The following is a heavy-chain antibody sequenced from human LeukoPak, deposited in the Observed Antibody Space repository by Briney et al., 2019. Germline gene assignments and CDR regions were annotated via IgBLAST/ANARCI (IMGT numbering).Heavy chain of an antibody. D-gene: IGHD2-2*01. CDR3: VFGECSSTSCYPRRDY. CDR2: INAYSGNT. J-gene: IGHJ4*02. Sequence: GASVKVSCKASGYRFKTYGISWVRQAPGQGLEWMGWINAYSGNTDYTENLQGRVTMATDTSTATAFMELRSLRSDGTAVYYCVFGECSSTSCYPRRDYWGQGTLVTVSS. CDR1: GYRFKTYG. V-gene: IGHV1-18*01.